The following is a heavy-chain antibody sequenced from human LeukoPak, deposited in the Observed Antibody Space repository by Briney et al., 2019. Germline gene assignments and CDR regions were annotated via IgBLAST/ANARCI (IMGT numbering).Heavy chain of an antibody. CDR3: ARANGDSSYFDY. Sequence: SVKVSCKASGGTFSSYAISWVRQAPGQGLEWMGGIIPIFGTANYAQKFQGRVTITADESTSTAYMELRSLRSDDTAVYYCARANGDSSYFDYWGQGTLATVSS. J-gene: IGHJ4*02. CDR1: GGTFSSYA. D-gene: IGHD4-17*01. V-gene: IGHV1-69*13. CDR2: IIPIFGTA.